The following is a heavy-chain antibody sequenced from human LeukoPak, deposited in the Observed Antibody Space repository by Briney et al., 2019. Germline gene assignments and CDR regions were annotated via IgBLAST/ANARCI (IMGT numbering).Heavy chain of an antibody. J-gene: IGHJ5*02. Sequence: SSETLSLTCTVSGGSISSSSYYWGWIRQPPGKGLEWIGSIYYSGSTYYNPSLKSRVTISVDTSKNQFSLKLSSVTATDTAVYYCARHSAGYNIPYNWNYESRYNWFDPWGQGTLVTVSS. D-gene: IGHD1-7*01. CDR1: GGSISSSSYY. CDR3: ARHSAGYNIPYNWNYESRYNWFDP. CDR2: IYYSGST. V-gene: IGHV4-39*01.